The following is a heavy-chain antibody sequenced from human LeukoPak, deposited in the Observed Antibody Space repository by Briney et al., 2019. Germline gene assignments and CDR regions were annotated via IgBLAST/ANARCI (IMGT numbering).Heavy chain of an antibody. D-gene: IGHD2-15*01. J-gene: IGHJ5*02. CDR2: INPNSGGT. CDR3: ARGLYCSGGSCYLTVNWFDP. V-gene: IGHV1-2*02. Sequence: RASVKVSCKASGYTFTGYYMHWVRQAPGQGLEWMGWINPNSGGTNYAQKFQGRVTMTRDTSISTAYMELSRLRSDDTAVYYCARGLYCSGGSCYLTVNWFDPWGQGTLVTVSS. CDR1: GYTFTGYY.